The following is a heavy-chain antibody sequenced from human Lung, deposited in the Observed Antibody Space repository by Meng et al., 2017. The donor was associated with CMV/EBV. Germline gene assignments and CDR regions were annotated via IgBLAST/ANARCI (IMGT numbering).Heavy chain of an antibody. CDR3: AKDLGGELPAYCFAH. CDR2: ISGSGQST. J-gene: IGHJ4*02. CDR1: GFIFSSYA. Sequence: GESLKISCAASGFIFSSYAMTWVRQAPGKGLEWVSTISGSGQSTYYADPVKGRFTISRDNSKNTLYVQMHSLRADDTAMYYCAKDLGGELPAYCFAHWGQGTLVTVSS. D-gene: IGHD1-7*01. V-gene: IGHV3-23*01.